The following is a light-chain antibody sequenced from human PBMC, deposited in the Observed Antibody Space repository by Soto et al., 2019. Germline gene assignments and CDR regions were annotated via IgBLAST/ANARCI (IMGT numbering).Light chain of an antibody. V-gene: IGKV1-33*01. CDR2: DVS. Sequence: DIQMTQSPSSLSASVGDRVTITCQASQDISNYLYWYQQKPGKAPKILIYDVSVLEAGVPSRFSGGGSGTHFTLTISSLQAEDAATYYCQQFDNLPLTFGGGTKVEIK. J-gene: IGKJ4*01. CDR3: QQFDNLPLT. CDR1: QDISNY.